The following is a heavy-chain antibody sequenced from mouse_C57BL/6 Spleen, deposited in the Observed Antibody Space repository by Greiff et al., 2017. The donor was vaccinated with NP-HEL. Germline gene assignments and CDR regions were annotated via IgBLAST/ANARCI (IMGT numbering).Heavy chain of an antibody. CDR1: GYAFSSYW. D-gene: IGHD6-1*01. J-gene: IGHJ3*01. CDR3: AREDHPTVFAY. V-gene: IGHV1-80*01. Sequence: QVQLKQSGAELVKPGASVKISCKASGYAFSSYWMNWVKQRPGKGLEWIGQIYPGDGDTNYNGKFKGKATLTADKSSSTAYMQLSSLTSEDSAVYFCAREDHPTVFAYWGQGTLVTVSA. CDR2: IYPGDGDT.